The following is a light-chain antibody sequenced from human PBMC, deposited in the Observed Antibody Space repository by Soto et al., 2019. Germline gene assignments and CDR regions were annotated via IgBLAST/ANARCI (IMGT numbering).Light chain of an antibody. CDR1: QTVNRRY. J-gene: IGKJ2*01. Sequence: EIVLTQSPGTLSLSPGERATLSCRASQTVNRRYLAWYQQKPGQAPRLLIYGTSSRATDIPDRFSGSGSGSDFTLTISSLEPEDFAVYYCQQYDSSPLYAFGQGTKLEIK. V-gene: IGKV3-20*01. CDR3: QQYDSSPLYA. CDR2: GTS.